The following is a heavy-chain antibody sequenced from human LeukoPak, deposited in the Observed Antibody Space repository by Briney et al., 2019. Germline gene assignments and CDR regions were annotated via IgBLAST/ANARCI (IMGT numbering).Heavy chain of an antibody. CDR2: ISGSGGST. V-gene: IGHV3-23*01. D-gene: IGHD5-18*01. J-gene: IGHJ5*02. CDR1: GFTFTTYA. Sequence: GGSLRLSCAASGFTFTTYAMNWVRQAPGKGLEWVSGISGSGGSTYYADSVEGRFTISRDNSKNTLYLQMNSLRAEDTAVYYCAKDRGYSYGYDRWGQGTLVTVSS. CDR3: AKDRGYSYGYDR.